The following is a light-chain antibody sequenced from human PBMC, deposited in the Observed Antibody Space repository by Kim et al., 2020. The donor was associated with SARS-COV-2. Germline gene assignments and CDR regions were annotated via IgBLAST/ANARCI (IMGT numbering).Light chain of an antibody. V-gene: IGKV3-11*01. CDR3: QQRAKWPPWT. CDR2: DAS. Sequence: EIVLTQSPVTLSLSPGERATLSCRASLSVSNYLAWYQQKPGQAPSLLIYDASNRATGVPPRFSGSGSGTDFTLTISGLEPEDSAVYYCQQRAKWPPWTFGQGTKVDIK. J-gene: IGKJ1*01. CDR1: LSVSNY.